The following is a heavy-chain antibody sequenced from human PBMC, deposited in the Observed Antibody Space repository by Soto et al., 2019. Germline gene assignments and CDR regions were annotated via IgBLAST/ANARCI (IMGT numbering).Heavy chain of an antibody. V-gene: IGHV4-4*07. CDR1: GGAISGYY. D-gene: IGHD3-3*01. CDR3: ARGQRFSDWFDP. Sequence: TSETLSLTCTVTGGAISGYYWTWIRQSDGEGLEWIGRIYSSGSTNYNPFLRSRVTISLDTSMNYFSLRLSSVTAADTAVYYCARGQRFSDWFDPWGQGTLVTVSS. CDR2: IYSSGST. J-gene: IGHJ5*02.